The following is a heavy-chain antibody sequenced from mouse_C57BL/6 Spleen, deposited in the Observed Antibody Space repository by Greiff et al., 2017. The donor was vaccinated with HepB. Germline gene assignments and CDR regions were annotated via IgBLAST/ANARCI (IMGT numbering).Heavy chain of an antibody. J-gene: IGHJ3*01. Sequence: VKLMESGAELVKPGASVKISCKASGYAFSSYWMNWVKQRPGKGLEWIGQIYPGDGDTNYNGKFKGKATLTADKSSSTAYMQLSSLTSEDSAVYFCARGDYSNYEAWFAYWGQGTLVTVSA. D-gene: IGHD2-5*01. CDR2: IYPGDGDT. V-gene: IGHV1-80*01. CDR1: GYAFSSYW. CDR3: ARGDYSNYEAWFAY.